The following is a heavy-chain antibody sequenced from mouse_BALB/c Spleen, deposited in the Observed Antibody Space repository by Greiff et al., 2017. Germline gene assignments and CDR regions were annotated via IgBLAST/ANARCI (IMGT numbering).Heavy chain of an antibody. V-gene: IGHV1-14*01. CDR2: INPYNDGT. CDR1: GYTFTSYV. D-gene: IGHD2-14*01. J-gene: IGHJ2*01. CDR3: ARQAYYRYDDYYFDY. Sequence: EVQLQQSGPELVKPGASVKMSCKASGYTFTSYVMHWVKQKPGQGLEWIGYINPYNDGTKYNEKFKGKATLTSDKSSSTAYMELSSLTSEDSAVYYCARQAYYRYDDYYFDYWGQGTTLTVSS.